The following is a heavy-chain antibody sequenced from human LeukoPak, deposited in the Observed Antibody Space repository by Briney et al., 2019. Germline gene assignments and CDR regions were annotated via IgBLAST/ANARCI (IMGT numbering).Heavy chain of an antibody. Sequence: SVTVSCKASGGTFSSYAISWVRQAPGQGRGWMGGIIPIFGTANYAQKFQGRVTITADESTSTAYMELSSLRSEDTAVYYCARTILYCSGGSCYYNWFDPWGQGTLVTVSS. D-gene: IGHD2-15*01. J-gene: IGHJ5*02. CDR2: IIPIFGTA. CDR1: GGTFSSYA. V-gene: IGHV1-69*13. CDR3: ARTILYCSGGSCYYNWFDP.